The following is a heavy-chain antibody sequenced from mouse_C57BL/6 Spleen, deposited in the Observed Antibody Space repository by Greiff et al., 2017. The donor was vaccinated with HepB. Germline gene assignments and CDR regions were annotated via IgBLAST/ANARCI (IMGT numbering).Heavy chain of an antibody. CDR2: IDPETGGT. CDR3: TGGTPWYFDV. CDR1: GYTFTDYE. V-gene: IGHV1-15*01. D-gene: IGHD3-3*01. Sequence: QVQLQQSGAELVRPGASVTLSCKASGYTFTDYEMHWVKQTPVHGLEWIGAIDPETGGTAYNQKFKGKAILTADKSSSTAYMELRSLTSEDSAVYYCTGGTPWYFDVWGTGTPGTVSS. J-gene: IGHJ1*03.